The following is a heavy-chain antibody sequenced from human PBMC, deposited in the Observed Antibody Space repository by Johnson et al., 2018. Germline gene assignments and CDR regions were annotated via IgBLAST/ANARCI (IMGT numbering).Heavy chain of an antibody. J-gene: IGHJ6*02. CDR3: AREMYSRSEYGMDV. D-gene: IGHD6-13*01. CDR2: MSRSGSNI. CDR1: GFTFSDHY. Sequence: QVQLVESWGGLVKPGGSLRLSCIASGFTFSDHYMSWSRQAPGKGLEWVSYMSRSGSNIYYADSVKGRFTISRDNAKNSLFLQMDRLTVEDTGVYYCAREMYSRSEYGMDVWGRGTTVTVSS. V-gene: IGHV3-11*01.